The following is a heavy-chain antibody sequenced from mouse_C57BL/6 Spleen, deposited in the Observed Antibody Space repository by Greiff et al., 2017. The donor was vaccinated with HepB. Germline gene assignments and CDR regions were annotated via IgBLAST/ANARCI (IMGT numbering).Heavy chain of an antibody. D-gene: IGHD4-1*01. CDR1: GYTFTSYW. Sequence: QVQLQQPGAELVRPGTSVKLSCKASGYTFTSYWLHWVKQRPGQGLEWIGVIAPSDSYTNYNQKFKGKATLTVDTSSSTAYMQLSSLTSEDSAVYYCARIGGTGTDPLFDYWGQGTTRTVSS. CDR3: ARIGGTGTDPLFDY. CDR2: IAPSDSYT. J-gene: IGHJ2*01. V-gene: IGHV1-59*01.